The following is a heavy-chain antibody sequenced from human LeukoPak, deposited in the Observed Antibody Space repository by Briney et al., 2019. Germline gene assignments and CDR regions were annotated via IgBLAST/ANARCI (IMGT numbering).Heavy chain of an antibody. CDR1: GYKFTSYW. V-gene: IGHV5-51*01. J-gene: IGHJ6*03. CDR3: AGRWANIAASRDGYNYYMDV. Sequence: GESLKISCKASGYKFTSYWIGWVRQMPGKGLEWMGIIYPGDSHTRYSPSFQGQVTISADKSISTTYLQWSSLKASDTAMYYCAGRWANIAASRDGYNYYMDVWGKGTTVTVSS. D-gene: IGHD6-25*01. CDR2: IYPGDSHT.